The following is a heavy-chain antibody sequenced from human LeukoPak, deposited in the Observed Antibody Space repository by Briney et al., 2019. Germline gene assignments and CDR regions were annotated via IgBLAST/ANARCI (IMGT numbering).Heavy chain of an antibody. CDR2: VCGSGGWS. CDR1: GFTFNSYS. V-gene: IGHV3-23*01. CDR3: AKNGEVLSAYYFDY. D-gene: IGHD2/OR15-2a*01. J-gene: IGHJ4*02. Sequence: PGFSLRLSCAASGFTFNSYSMSWVRQAPATGREGAAAVCGSGGWSYYADSLEGPFTIPRDNSKNTLYLQMNKPRAEDTAVYYCAKNGEVLSAYYFDYSGQGALVTVSS.